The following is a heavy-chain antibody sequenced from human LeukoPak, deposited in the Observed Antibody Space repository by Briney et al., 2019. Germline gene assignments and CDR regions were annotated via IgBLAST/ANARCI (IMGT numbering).Heavy chain of an antibody. J-gene: IGHJ1*01. V-gene: IGHV3-23*01. CDR3: AKDSGDSPEYFQH. CDR2: ISGSGGST. Sequence: GGSLRLSCAASGFTFSSYAMSWVRQAPGKGLEWVSAISGSGGSTYYADSVKGRFTISRDNSKNTLYLQMNSLRAEGTAVYYCAKDSGDSPEYFQHWGQGTLVTVSS. D-gene: IGHD4-17*01. CDR1: GFTFSSYA.